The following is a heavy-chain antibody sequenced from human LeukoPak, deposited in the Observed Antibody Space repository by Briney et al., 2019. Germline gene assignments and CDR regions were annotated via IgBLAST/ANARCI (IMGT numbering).Heavy chain of an antibody. CDR2: ISWNSGSI. CDR1: GFTFDDYA. Sequence: PGGSLRLSCAASGFTFDDYAMHWVRHAPGKGLEWVSGISWNSGSIDYADSVKGRFTISRDNAKISLYLQMNSLRAEDTALYYCAKDRDYYDSSGYYDYWGQGTLVTVSS. CDR3: AKDRDYYDSSGYYDY. J-gene: IGHJ4*02. D-gene: IGHD3-22*01. V-gene: IGHV3-9*01.